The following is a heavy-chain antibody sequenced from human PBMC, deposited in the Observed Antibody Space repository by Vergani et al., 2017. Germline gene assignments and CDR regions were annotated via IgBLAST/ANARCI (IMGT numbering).Heavy chain of an antibody. D-gene: IGHD6-25*01. CDR3: ARGLGSSGGRYFDL. CDR1: GGSISSYY. J-gene: IGHJ2*01. V-gene: IGHV4-59*01. CDR2: IYYSGGT. Sequence: QVQLQESGPGLVKPSETLSLTCTVSGGSISSYYWSWIRQPPGKGLEWIGDIYYSGGTNYNPSLKSRVTISIDTSKNQFSLKLSSVTAADTAGYYCARGLGSSGGRYFDLWGRGTLVTVSS.